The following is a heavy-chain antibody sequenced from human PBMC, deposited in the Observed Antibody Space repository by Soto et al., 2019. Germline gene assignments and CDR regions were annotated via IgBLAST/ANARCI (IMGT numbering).Heavy chain of an antibody. CDR2: IHYSGST. CDR3: ARLPWADYGGSLDP. D-gene: IGHD2-15*01. CDR1: GASISSYY. J-gene: IGHJ5*02. V-gene: IGHV4-59*01. Sequence: SETLSLTCTVSGASISSYYWSWIRQPPGKGLEWIGYIHYSGSTNYNPSLKSRVTISEDTSKTQLSPNLSSVTAADTGVYYCARLPWADYGGSLDPWGQGTMVTVSS.